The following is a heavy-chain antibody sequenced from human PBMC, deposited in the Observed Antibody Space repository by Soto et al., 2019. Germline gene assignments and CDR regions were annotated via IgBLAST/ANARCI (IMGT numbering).Heavy chain of an antibody. J-gene: IGHJ1*01. CDR3: ARVRGWNRPEYFQH. V-gene: IGHV4-31*03. D-gene: IGHD6-19*01. Sequence: LSLTCTVSGGSISSGGYYWSWIRQHPGKGLEWIGYIYYSGSTYYNPSLKSRVTISVDTSKNQFSLNLSSVTAADTAVYYCARVRGWNRPEYFQHWGQGTLVTVS. CDR1: GGSISSGGYY. CDR2: IYYSGST.